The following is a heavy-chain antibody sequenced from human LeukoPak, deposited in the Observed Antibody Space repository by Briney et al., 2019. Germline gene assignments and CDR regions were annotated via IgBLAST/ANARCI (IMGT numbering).Heavy chain of an antibody. Sequence: GGSLTLSCEDSGFTFRSYEMNWVRQAPGKGLEWIAYLSSSGSAFPYADSVKGRFTIARDNAKNSVYLEMNSLRADDTAVYYCARSARLMKGVVEVTALDDWGQGTLVTVSS. CDR1: GFTFRSYE. CDR3: ARSARLMKGVVEVTALDD. CDR2: LSSSGSAF. D-gene: IGHD3-3*01. V-gene: IGHV3-48*03. J-gene: IGHJ4*02.